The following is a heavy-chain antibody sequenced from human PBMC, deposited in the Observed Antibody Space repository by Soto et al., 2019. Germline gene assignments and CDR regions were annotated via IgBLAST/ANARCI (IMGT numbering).Heavy chain of an antibody. CDR3: AKRSVTGRYHFAS. CDR2: IGSSGGAT. Sequence: GGSLRLSCAASGFVFSTYAMSWVRQAPGRGLEWVSSIGSSGGATFYADSVKGRFTISRDNSKNTLFLQMNTLKDEDTAVYFCAKRSVTGRYHFASWAQGTLVTVSS. V-gene: IGHV3-23*01. D-gene: IGHD3-3*01. J-gene: IGHJ4*02. CDR1: GFVFSTYA.